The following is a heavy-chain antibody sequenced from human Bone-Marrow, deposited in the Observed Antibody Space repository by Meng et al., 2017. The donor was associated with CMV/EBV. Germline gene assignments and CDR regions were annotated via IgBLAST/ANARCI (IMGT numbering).Heavy chain of an antibody. D-gene: IGHD3-3*01. Sequence: LRLSCTVSGGSISSGGYYWSWIRQHPGKGLEWIEYIYYSGSTYYNPSLKSRVTISLYTSKNQFSLKLSSVTAADTAVYYCARSLFGVLNPHWFDPWGQGTLVTVSS. CDR1: GGSISSGGYY. CDR3: ARSLFGVLNPHWFDP. V-gene: IGHV4-31*03. CDR2: IYYSGST. J-gene: IGHJ5*02.